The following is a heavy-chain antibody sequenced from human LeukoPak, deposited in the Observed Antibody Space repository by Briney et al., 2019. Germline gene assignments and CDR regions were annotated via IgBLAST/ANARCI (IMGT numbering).Heavy chain of an antibody. Sequence: ASVRVSCKASGYTFTGYYMHWVRQAPGQGLEWMGWINPNSGGTNYAQKFQGRVTMTRDTSISTAYMERSRLRSDDTAVYYCARGYCSSTSCYTSNWFDPWGQGTLVTVSS. J-gene: IGHJ5*02. D-gene: IGHD2-2*02. CDR1: GYTFTGYY. CDR2: INPNSGGT. V-gene: IGHV1-2*02. CDR3: ARGYCSSTSCYTSNWFDP.